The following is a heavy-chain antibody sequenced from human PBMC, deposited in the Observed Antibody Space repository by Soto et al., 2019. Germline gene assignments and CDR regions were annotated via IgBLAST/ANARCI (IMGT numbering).Heavy chain of an antibody. D-gene: IGHD1-1*01. V-gene: IGHV1-46*01. J-gene: IGHJ6*02. CDR3: ASDVSCFWYDPYYYYGKEV. Sequence: ASVKVSCKASGYTFTSYYMHWVRQAPGQGLEWMGIINPSGGSTSYAQKFQGRVTMTRDTSTSTVYMELSSLRSEDTAVYYCASDVSCFWYDPYYYYGKEVSGRGSTVTVSS. CDR2: INPSGGST. CDR1: GYTFTSYY.